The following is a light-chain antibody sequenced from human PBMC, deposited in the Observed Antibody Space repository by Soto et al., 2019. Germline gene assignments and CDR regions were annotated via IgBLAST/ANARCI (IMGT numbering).Light chain of an antibody. V-gene: IGKV1-12*01. CDR2: ATS. Sequence: IQRTQSPSSVSASVGDTVTMTCRASQGVGGWLAWYQQKPGKVPKLLIYATSSLHSGVPSRFSGSGSGTDFTLSISSLQPEDFATYYCQQAHSLPLAFGPGTKVDSK. J-gene: IGKJ3*01. CDR3: QQAHSLPLA. CDR1: QGVGGW.